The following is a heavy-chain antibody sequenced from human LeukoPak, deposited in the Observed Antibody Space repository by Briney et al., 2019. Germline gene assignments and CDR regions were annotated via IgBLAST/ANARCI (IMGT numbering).Heavy chain of an antibody. Sequence: PSETLSLTCVVYGGSLSGYSWTWIRQPPGKGLEWIGEINHSGSTNYNPSLKSRVTISVDTSKNQLSLKLSSVTAADTAVYFCARSAAARPFYFSYYIDVWGTGTTVTVSS. CDR3: ARSAAARPFYFSYYIDV. CDR2: INHSGST. CDR1: GGSLSGYS. D-gene: IGHD6-6*01. J-gene: IGHJ6*03. V-gene: IGHV4-34*01.